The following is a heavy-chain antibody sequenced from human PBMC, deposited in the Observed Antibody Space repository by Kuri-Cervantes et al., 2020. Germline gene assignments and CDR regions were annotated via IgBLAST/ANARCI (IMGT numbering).Heavy chain of an antibody. V-gene: IGHV4-38-2*01. Sequence: SETLSLTCAVSGYSISSGYYWGWIRQPPGKGLEWIGSIYHSGSTYYNPSLKSRVTISVDTSKNQFSLKLRSVTAADTAVYYCARHDRYCGGDCYPYYLDYWGQGTLVTVSS. CDR1: GYSISSGYY. D-gene: IGHD2-21*02. J-gene: IGHJ4*02. CDR2: IYHSGST. CDR3: ARHDRYCGGDCYPYYLDY.